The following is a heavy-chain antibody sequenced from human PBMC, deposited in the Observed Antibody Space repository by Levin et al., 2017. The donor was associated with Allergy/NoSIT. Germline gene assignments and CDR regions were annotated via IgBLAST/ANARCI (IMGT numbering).Heavy chain of an antibody. D-gene: IGHD3-10*01. Sequence: SETLSLTCTVSGGSISSGGYYWSWIRQHPGKGLEWIGYIYYSGSTYYNPSLKSRVTISVDTSKNQFSLKLSSVTAADTAVYYCARWGLGELLPKYYFDYWGQGTLVTVSS. V-gene: IGHV4-31*03. CDR3: ARWGLGELLPKYYFDY. CDR2: IYYSGST. CDR1: GGSISSGGYY. J-gene: IGHJ4*02.